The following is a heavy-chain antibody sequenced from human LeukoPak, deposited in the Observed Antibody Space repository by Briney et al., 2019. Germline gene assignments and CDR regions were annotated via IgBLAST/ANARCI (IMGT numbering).Heavy chain of an antibody. CDR3: AREITMIVVAQLRGVAFDI. V-gene: IGHV3-74*01. D-gene: IGHD3-22*01. Sequence: PGGSLRLSCAASGFTFSSYWMHWVRRAPGKGLVWVSRINSDGSSTSYADSVKGRFTISRDNAKNTLYLQMNSLRAEDTAVYYCAREITMIVVAQLRGVAFDIWGQGTMVTVSS. CDR1: GFTFSSYW. CDR2: INSDGSST. J-gene: IGHJ3*02.